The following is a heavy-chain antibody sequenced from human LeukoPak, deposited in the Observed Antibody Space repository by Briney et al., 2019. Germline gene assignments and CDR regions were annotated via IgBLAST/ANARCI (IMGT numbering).Heavy chain of an antibody. CDR1: GGSISSGGYY. J-gene: IGHJ6*02. D-gene: IGHD3-3*01. CDR2: IYYSGST. Sequence: PSETLSLTCTVSGGSISSGGYYWSWIRQHPGKGLEWIGYIYYSGSTYYNPSLKSRVTISVDTSKNQFSLKLSSVTAADTAVYYCARHQRDRYYDFWSGYSHNYYYYGMDVWGQGTTVTVSS. V-gene: IGHV4-31*03. CDR3: ARHQRDRYYDFWSGYSHNYYYYGMDV.